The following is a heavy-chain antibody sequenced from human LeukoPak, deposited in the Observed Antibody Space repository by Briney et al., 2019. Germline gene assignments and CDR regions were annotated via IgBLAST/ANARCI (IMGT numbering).Heavy chain of an antibody. D-gene: IGHD3-3*01. Sequence: GGSLRLSCAASGFTFSSYSMNWVRQAPGKGLEWVSSISSSSSYIYYADSVKGRFTISRDNAKNSLYLQMNSLRAEDTAVYYCARGPTFSIFGVVDYYYYYMDVWGKGTTVTVSS. CDR1: GFTFSSYS. CDR2: ISSSSSYI. J-gene: IGHJ6*03. V-gene: IGHV3-21*01. CDR3: ARGPTFSIFGVVDYYYYYMDV.